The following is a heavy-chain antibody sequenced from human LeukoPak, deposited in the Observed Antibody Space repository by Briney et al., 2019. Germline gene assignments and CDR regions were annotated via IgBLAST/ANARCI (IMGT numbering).Heavy chain of an antibody. J-gene: IGHJ6*03. CDR3: ARGTYYDIFNCYYYMDV. Sequence: GASVKVSCKASGYTFTSYGISWVRQATGQGLEWMGWMNPNSGNTGYAQKFQGRVTITRNTSISTAYMELSSLRSEDTAVYYCARGTYYDIFNCYYYMDVWDKGTTVTVSS. D-gene: IGHD3-9*01. CDR2: MNPNSGNT. V-gene: IGHV1-8*03. CDR1: GYTFTSYG.